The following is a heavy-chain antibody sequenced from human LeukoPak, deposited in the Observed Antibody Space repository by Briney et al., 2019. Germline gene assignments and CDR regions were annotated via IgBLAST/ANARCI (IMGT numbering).Heavy chain of an antibody. CDR1: GFTFSTYG. Sequence: PGGSLRLSCAASGFTFSTYGMHWVRQAPGKGLDWVAVISKDGNNKYYADSVKGRFTISRDNSKNTLCLQMNSLRAEDTALYYCAKTKPITVVSSSRTYYYYYMDVWGKGTTVTVSS. CDR3: AKTKPITVVSSSRTYYYYYMDV. J-gene: IGHJ6*03. V-gene: IGHV3-30*18. D-gene: IGHD3-10*01. CDR2: ISKDGNNK.